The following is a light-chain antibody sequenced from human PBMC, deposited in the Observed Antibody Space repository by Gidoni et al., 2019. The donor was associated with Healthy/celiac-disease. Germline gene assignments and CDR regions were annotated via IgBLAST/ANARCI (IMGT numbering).Light chain of an antibody. CDR3: QQYGSSPY. CDR2: GAS. J-gene: IGKJ4*01. CDR1: QSVSSSY. Sequence: EFVLTQSPGTLSLSPGERATPSCRASQSVSSSYLAWYQQKPGQAPRPLIYGASSRATGIPDRLSGSGSGTDFTLTISRLEPEDFAVYYWQQYGSSPYFGGGTKVEIK. V-gene: IGKV3-20*01.